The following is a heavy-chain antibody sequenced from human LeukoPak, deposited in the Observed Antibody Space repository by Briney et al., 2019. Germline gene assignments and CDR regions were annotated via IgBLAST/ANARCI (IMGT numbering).Heavy chain of an antibody. CDR3: ARETVTTWDY. CDR2: IKKDGSEK. J-gene: IGHJ4*02. D-gene: IGHD4-11*01. CDR1: GFPFSIYW. V-gene: IGHV3-7*01. Sequence: GGSLRLSCAASGFPFSIYWMSWVRQAPGKGLEWVAKIKKDGSEKYYVDSVKGRFIISRDNAKNSLHLQMNSLRAEDTAVYYCARETVTTWDYWGQGALVTVSS.